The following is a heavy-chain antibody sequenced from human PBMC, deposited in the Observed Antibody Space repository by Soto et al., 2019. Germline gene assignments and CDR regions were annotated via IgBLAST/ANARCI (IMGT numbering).Heavy chain of an antibody. D-gene: IGHD3-22*01. Sequence: PGGSLRLSCAASGFTVSSNYMSWVRQAPGKGLEWVSVIYSGGSTYYADSVKGRFTISRDNSKNTLYLQMNSLRAEDTAVYYCARMDDSSGYYFDYWGQGTLVTVSS. CDR1: GFTVSSNY. CDR2: IYSGGST. CDR3: ARMDDSSGYYFDY. J-gene: IGHJ4*02. V-gene: IGHV3-66*01.